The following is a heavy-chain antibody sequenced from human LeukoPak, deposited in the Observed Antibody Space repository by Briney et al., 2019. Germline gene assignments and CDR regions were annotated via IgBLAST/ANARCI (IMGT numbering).Heavy chain of an antibody. Sequence: SETLSLTCTVSGGSISSYYWRWIRQPPGKGLEWIGYIYYSGSTNYNPSLKSRVTISVDTSKNQFSLKLSSVTAADTAVYYCAIQHWLQLWLPGYYYYGMDVWGQGTTVTVSS. CDR2: IYYSGST. CDR3: AIQHWLQLWLPGYYYYGMDV. V-gene: IGHV4-59*08. J-gene: IGHJ6*02. D-gene: IGHD5-18*01. CDR1: GGSISSYY.